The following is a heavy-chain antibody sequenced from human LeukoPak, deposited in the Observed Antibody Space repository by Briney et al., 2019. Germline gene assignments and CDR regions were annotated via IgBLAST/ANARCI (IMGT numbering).Heavy chain of an antibody. J-gene: IGHJ4*02. D-gene: IGHD5-12*01. CDR1: GFTVSSNY. Sequence: GGSLRLSCAASGFTVSSNYMSWVRQAPGKGLEWVSLIHGGGSTYYADSVKGRFTISRDSSKNTLYLQMNSLRPEDTAVYYCARARPSMWIDYWGQGTLVTVSS. V-gene: IGHV3-53*05. CDR3: ARARPSMWIDY. CDR2: IHGGGST.